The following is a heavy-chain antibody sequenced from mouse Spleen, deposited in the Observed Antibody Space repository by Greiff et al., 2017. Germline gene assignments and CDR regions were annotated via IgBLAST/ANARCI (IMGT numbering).Heavy chain of an antibody. CDR1: GYTFTSYW. CDR2: INPSTGYT. Sequence: VQLQQSGAELAKPGASVKMSCKASGYTFTSYWMHWVKQRPGQGLEWIVYINPSTGYTEYNQKFKDKATLTADKSSSTAYMQLSSLTSEDSAVYYCARVYRSYAMDYWGQGTSVTVSS. CDR3: ARVYRSYAMDY. J-gene: IGHJ4*01. V-gene: IGHV1-7*01. D-gene: IGHD2-14*01.